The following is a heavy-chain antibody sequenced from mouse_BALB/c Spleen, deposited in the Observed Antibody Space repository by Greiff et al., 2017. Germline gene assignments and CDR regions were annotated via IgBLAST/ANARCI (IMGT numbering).Heavy chain of an antibody. CDR1: GYTFTSYW. Sequence: QVQLQQPGAELVKPGASVKMSCKASGYTFTSYWMHWVKQRPGQGLEWIGNIYPGSGSTNYDEKFKSKATLTVDTSSSTAYMQLSSLTSEDSAVYYCTINWAFAYWGQGTLVTVSA. CDR2: IYPGSGST. J-gene: IGHJ3*01. V-gene: IGHV1-55*01. CDR3: TINWAFAY. D-gene: IGHD4-1*01.